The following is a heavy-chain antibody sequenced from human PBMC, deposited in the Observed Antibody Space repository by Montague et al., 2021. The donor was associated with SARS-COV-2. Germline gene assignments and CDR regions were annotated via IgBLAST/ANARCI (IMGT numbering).Heavy chain of an antibody. V-gene: IGHV6-1*01. Sequence: CAISGDSVSSSSATWNWVRRSPSRGLEWLGRTYYRSKWYNDYAVSVRGRVTINPDTSKNQFSLQLNSLTPEDTAIYYCTSGREGNYNVMDVWGQGTTVTVSS. CDR1: GDSVSSSSAT. D-gene: IGHD1-1*01. CDR2: TYYRSKWYN. J-gene: IGHJ6*02. CDR3: TSGREGNYNVMDV.